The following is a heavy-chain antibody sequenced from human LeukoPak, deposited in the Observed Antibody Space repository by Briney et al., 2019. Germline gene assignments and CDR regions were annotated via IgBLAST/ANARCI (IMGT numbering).Heavy chain of an antibody. D-gene: IGHD2-21*01. CDR2: INCNGGGT. CDR3: AGDYGTYPGCSWFDP. V-gene: IGHV1-2*06. J-gene: IGHJ5*02. Sequence: GASVKVSCKASGYTFTGYYIHWVRQAPGQGLEWMGRINCNGGGTSYAQKFQGRVTMTRDTSISTAYMELDRLTSDDTAVYYCAGDYGTYPGCSWFDPWGQGTLVTVSS. CDR1: GYTFTGYY.